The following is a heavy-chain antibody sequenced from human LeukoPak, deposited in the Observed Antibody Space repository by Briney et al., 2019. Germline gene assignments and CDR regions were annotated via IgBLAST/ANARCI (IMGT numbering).Heavy chain of an antibody. CDR1: GSIFTSYW. CDR3: ASCGYSGYDYCV. CDR2: IYPGDSDT. V-gene: IGHV5-51*01. J-gene: IGHJ4*02. D-gene: IGHD5-12*01. Sequence: KGGASLQISCKGSGSIFTSYWIGWVRPLPGKGLEWMGIIYPGDSDTRYSPSFQGQVTISADKSISTAYLQWSSLKASDTAMYYCASCGYSGYDYCVWGQGTLVTVSS.